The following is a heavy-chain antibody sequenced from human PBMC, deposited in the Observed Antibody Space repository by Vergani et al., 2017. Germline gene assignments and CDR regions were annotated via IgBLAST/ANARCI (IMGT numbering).Heavy chain of an antibody. CDR3: ARDLDVPYYYGSGSYPDAFDI. CDR2: ISSSSSYI. J-gene: IGHJ3*02. V-gene: IGHV3-21*01. Sequence: EVQLVESGGGLVKPGGSLRLSCAASGFTFSSYSMNWVRQAPGKGLEWVSSISSSSSYIYYADSVKGRFTISRDNAKNSLYLQMNSLRAEDTAVYYCARDLDVPYYYGSGSYPDAFDIWGQGTMVTVSS. CDR1: GFTFSSYS. D-gene: IGHD3-10*01.